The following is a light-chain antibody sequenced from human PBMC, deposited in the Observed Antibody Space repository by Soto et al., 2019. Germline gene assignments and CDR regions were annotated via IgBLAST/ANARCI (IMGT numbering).Light chain of an antibody. CDR3: QQYNNSPKT. CDR2: GAS. Sequence: EIVMTQSPATLSVSPGERATLSCRASQSVSSNLAWYQQKPGQAPRLLIYGASTRATGIPARFSGSGSGTELTLTISSLQSEAFAVYYCQQYNNSPKTFGQGTKLEIK. V-gene: IGKV3-15*01. CDR1: QSVSSN. J-gene: IGKJ2*01.